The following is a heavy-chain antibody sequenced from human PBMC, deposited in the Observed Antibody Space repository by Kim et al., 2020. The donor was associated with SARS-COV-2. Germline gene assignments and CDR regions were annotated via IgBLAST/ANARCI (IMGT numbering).Heavy chain of an antibody. CDR3: ARHSPIVVVPAAILA. CDR2: IYYSGST. CDR1: GGSISSSSYY. V-gene: IGHV4-39*01. Sequence: ETLSLTCTVSGGSISSSSYYWGWIRQPPGKGLEWIGSIYYSGSTYYNPSLKSRVTISVDTSKNQFSLKLSSVTAADTAVYYCARHSPIVVVPAAILAWGQGTLVTVSS. D-gene: IGHD2-2*01. J-gene: IGHJ4*02.